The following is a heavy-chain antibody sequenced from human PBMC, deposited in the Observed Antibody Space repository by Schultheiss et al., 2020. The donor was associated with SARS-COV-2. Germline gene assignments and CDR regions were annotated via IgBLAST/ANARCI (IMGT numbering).Heavy chain of an antibody. Sequence: SQTLSLTCTVSDDSFSSYYWSWIRQPAGKGLEWIGRIYTSGSTNYNPSLKSRVTMSVDTSKNQFSLKLSSVTAADTAVYYCAREERGYYGSGSSYFDYWGQGTLVTVSS. CDR3: AREERGYYGSGSSYFDY. V-gene: IGHV4-4*07. J-gene: IGHJ4*02. CDR2: IYTSGST. CDR1: DDSFSSYY. D-gene: IGHD3-10*01.